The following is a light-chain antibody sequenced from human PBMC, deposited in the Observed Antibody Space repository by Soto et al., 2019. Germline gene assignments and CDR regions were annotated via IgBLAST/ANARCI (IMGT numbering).Light chain of an antibody. CDR1: QSVSSSY. CDR2: GAS. CDR3: HQYDSSPLT. J-gene: IGKJ4*02. V-gene: IGKV3-20*01. Sequence: EIVLPQSPGTLSLSPGERATLSCRASQSVSSSYLAWYQQKPGKAPRLLIYGASSRATGIPDRFSGSGSGTDFTLTISRLEPEDFAVYYCHQYDSSPLTFGGGTKVEIK.